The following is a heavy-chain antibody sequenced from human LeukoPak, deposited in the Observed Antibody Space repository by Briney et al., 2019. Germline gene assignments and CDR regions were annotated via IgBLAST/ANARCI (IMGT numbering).Heavy chain of an antibody. J-gene: IGHJ4*02. CDR2: ISGSGGTT. CDR1: GFTFSSYA. D-gene: IGHD6-19*01. V-gene: IGHV3-23*01. CDR3: AKVSLRWLVLSPFDY. Sequence: GGSLRLSCGASGFTFSSYAMSWVRQARGKGLEWVSSISGSGGTTHYADSVKGRFNISRDNSKNTLSLQMNSLRAEDTAVYYCAKVSLRWLVLSPFDYWGQGTLVTVSS.